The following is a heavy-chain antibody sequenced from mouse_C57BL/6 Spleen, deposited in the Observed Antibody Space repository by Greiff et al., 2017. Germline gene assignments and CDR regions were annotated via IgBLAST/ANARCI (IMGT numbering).Heavy chain of an antibody. CDR1: GYTFTDYN. CDR2: INPNNGGT. J-gene: IGHJ3*01. Sequence: EVQLQQSGPELVKPGASVKMSCKASGYTFTDYNMHWVKQSPGQSLEWIGYINPNNGGTSYNQKFNGKATLTVNKSSSTAYMELRSLTSEDSAVYDCARGRDDGYYDWFAYWGQGTLVTVSA. CDR3: ARGRDDGYYDWFAY. V-gene: IGHV1-22*01. D-gene: IGHD2-3*01.